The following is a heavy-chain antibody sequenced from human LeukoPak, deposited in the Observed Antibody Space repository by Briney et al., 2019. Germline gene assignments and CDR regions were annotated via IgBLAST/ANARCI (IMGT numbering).Heavy chain of an antibody. D-gene: IGHD3-22*01. V-gene: IGHV4-31*11. Sequence: SETLSLTCAVYGGSFTGYYCSWIRQHPGKGLEWIGYIYYSGSTYYNPSLKSRVTISVDTSKNQFSLKLSSVTAADTAVYYCARVENVIYYDSRAGAFDIWGQGTMVTVSS. CDR2: IYYSGST. CDR1: GGSFTGYY. J-gene: IGHJ3*02. CDR3: ARVENVIYYDSRAGAFDI.